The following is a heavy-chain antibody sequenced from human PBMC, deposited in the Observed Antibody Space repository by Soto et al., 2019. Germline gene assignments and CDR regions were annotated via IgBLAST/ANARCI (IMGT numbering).Heavy chain of an antibody. CDR2: MFYSGLT. V-gene: IGHV4-39*05. CDR1: GYSYRSSQCY. Sequence: SPTAPLTGHVSGYSYRSSQCYWAWQSRPPGKGLEWIGSMFYSGLTYYNPSLKSRVTLSVDTSKNHFSVRLNSVTAADTAVYYCAPLTVSLSGPYGIHLWGQGTTVTVSS. CDR3: APLTVSLSGPYGIHL. D-gene: IGHD2-15*01. J-gene: IGHJ6*02.